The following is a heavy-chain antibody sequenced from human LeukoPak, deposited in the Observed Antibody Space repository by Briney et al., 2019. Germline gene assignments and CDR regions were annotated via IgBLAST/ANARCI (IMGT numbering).Heavy chain of an antibody. CDR2: IKSKTDGGTT. CDR3: TTDPQIYCSSTSCYP. D-gene: IGHD2-2*01. V-gene: IGHV3-15*01. CDR1: GFTFSNAW. J-gene: IGHJ5*02. Sequence: GGSLRLSCAASGFTFSNAWRSWVRQAPGKGLEWVGRIKSKTDGGTTDYAAPVKGKFTISRDDSKNTLYLQMNSLKTEDTAVYYCTTDPQIYCSSTSCYPWGQGTLVTVSS.